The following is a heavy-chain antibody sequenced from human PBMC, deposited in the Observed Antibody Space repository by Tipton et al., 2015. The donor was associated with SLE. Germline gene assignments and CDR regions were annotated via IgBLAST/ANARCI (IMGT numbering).Heavy chain of an antibody. D-gene: IGHD4-17*01. CDR2: IYTSGST. CDR1: GGSISSGSYY. CDR3: ARGGEDYDYYYGMDV. V-gene: IGHV4-61*02. Sequence: TLSLTCTVSGGSISSGSYYWSWIRQPAGKGLEWIGRIYTSGSTNYNPSLKSRVTISVDTSKNQFSLKLSSVTAADTAVYYCARGGEDYDYYYGMDVWGQGTTVTVSS. J-gene: IGHJ6*02.